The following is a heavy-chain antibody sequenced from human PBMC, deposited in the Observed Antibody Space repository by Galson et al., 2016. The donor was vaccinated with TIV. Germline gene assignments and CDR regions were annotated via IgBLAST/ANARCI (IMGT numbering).Heavy chain of an antibody. CDR1: GLLVSDSY. V-gene: IGHV3-66*03. CDR3: AKGMAIFGVIPPWGGMDV. D-gene: IGHD3-3*01. CDR2: IYPSGAS. Sequence: SLRLSCAASGLLVSDSYMSWVRQPPREGLEWVSIIYPSGASYYPESTESVKGRFTISRDNSKYTLYLQMNSLRAEDTAVYYCAKGMAIFGVIPPWGGMDVWGQGTTVTVSS. J-gene: IGHJ6*02.